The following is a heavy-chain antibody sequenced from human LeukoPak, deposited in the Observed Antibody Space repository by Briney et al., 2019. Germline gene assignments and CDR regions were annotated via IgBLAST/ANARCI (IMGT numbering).Heavy chain of an antibody. D-gene: IGHD1-26*01. Sequence: GGSLRLSCAASGFTFSGSAMHWARQLSGKGLEWVGRFRSKANSYATAYAASVKGRFTISRDDSKNTAYLQMNSLKTEDTAVYYCTRRKWELNFDYWGQGTLVTVSS. CDR3: TRRKWELNFDY. CDR2: FRSKANSYAT. CDR1: GFTFSGSA. V-gene: IGHV3-73*01. J-gene: IGHJ4*02.